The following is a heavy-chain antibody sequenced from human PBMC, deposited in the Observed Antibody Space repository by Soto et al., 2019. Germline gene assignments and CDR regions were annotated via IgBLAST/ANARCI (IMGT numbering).Heavy chain of an antibody. J-gene: IGHJ4*01. CDR1: GYTFTSYD. CDR2: INPTSEYT. CDR3: ARQVHREYSSD. V-gene: IGHV1-8*01. D-gene: IGHD2-15*01. Sequence: GASVKVSCKASGYTFTSYDINWVRQAPGQGLEWVGWINPTSEYTAHAQKFQGRVTLTREISTATAYMELSSLTSEDTAVYFCARQVHREYSSDWAPGTQVTVSS.